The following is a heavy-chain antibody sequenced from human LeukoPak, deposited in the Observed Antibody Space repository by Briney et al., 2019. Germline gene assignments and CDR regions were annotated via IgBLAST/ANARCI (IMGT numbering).Heavy chain of an antibody. D-gene: IGHD4-17*01. CDR3: ARDGQGDYAPFDP. V-gene: IGHV1-69*13. CDR2: IIPIFGTA. Sequence: SVKVSCKASGGTFSSYAISWVRQAPGQGLEWMGGIIPIFGTANYAQKFQGRVTITADESTSTAYMELSSLRSEDTAVYYCARDGQGDYAPFDPWGQGTLVTVSS. J-gene: IGHJ5*02. CDR1: GGTFSSYA.